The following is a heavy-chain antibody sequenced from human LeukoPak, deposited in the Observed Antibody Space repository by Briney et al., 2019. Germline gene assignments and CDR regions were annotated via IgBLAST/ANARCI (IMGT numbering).Heavy chain of an antibody. CDR3: ANSDTSGYYVY. D-gene: IGHD3-22*01. CDR1: GFTFSTYG. V-gene: IGHV3-30*18. Sequence: GGSPRLSCAASGFTFSTYGMHWVRQAPGKGLEWVAVISYHGNDKYYADSVKGRFTISRDNSKNTLYLQMNSLRPEDTAVYYCANSDTSGYYVYWGQGTLVTVSS. J-gene: IGHJ4*02. CDR2: ISYHGNDK.